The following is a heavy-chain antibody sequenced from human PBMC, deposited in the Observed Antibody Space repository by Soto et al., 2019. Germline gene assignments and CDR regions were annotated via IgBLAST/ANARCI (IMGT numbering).Heavy chain of an antibody. CDR3: ARWAPDWQQPAIGFDY. D-gene: IGHD6-13*01. CDR1: GGSISSYY. V-gene: IGHV4-59*01. Sequence: SETLSLTCTVSGGSISSYYWSWIRQPPGKGLEWIGYIYYSGSTNYNPSLKSRVTISVDTSKNQFSLKLSSVTAADTAVYYCARWAPDWQQPAIGFDYWGQGTLVTVSS. J-gene: IGHJ4*02. CDR2: IYYSGST.